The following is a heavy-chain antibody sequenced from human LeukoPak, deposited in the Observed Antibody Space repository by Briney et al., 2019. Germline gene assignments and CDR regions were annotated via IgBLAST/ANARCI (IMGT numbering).Heavy chain of an antibody. CDR2: ISGSGGST. CDR1: GFTFSSYA. J-gene: IGHJ3*02. D-gene: IGHD4-17*01. CDR3: AKVDSPRDDYGDFDAFDI. V-gene: IGHV3-23*01. Sequence: GGSLRLSCAASGFTFSSYAVSWVRQAPGKGLEWVSAISGSGGSTYYADSVKGRFTISRDNSKNTLYLQMNSLRAEDTAVYYCAKVDSPRDDYGDFDAFDIWGQGTMVTVSS.